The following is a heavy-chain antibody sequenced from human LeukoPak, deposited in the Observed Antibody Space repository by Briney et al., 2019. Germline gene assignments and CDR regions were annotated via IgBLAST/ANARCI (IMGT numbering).Heavy chain of an antibody. CDR3: ARDIVVVVAATSRFDP. CDR1: GYTFTSYD. D-gene: IGHD2-15*01. Sequence: ASVKVSCKASGYTFTSYDINWVRQATGQGLEWMGWMNPNSGNTGYAQKFQGRVTMTRDTSISTAYMELSRLRSDDTAVYYCARDIVVVVAATSRFDPWGQGTLVTVSS. J-gene: IGHJ5*02. V-gene: IGHV1-8*01. CDR2: MNPNSGNT.